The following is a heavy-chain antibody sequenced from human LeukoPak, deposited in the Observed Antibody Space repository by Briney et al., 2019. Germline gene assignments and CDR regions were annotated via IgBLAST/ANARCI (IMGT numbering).Heavy chain of an antibody. CDR1: GFTFSSYA. D-gene: IGHD3-10*01. J-gene: IGHJ4*02. V-gene: IGHV3-23*01. Sequence: GGSLRLSCAASGFTFSSYAMSGVRQAPGKGREWVSAISGSGGSTYYADSVKGRFTISRDNSKNTLYLQMNSLRPEDTAVYYCAKGGSFGELLYPFDYWGQGTLVTVSS. CDR2: ISGSGGST. CDR3: AKGGSFGELLYPFDY.